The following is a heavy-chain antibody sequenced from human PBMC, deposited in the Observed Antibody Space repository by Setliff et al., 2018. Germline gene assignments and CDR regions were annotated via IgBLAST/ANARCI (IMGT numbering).Heavy chain of an antibody. Sequence: SETLSLTCTVSGGSIRSYYWSWIRQPPGKRLEWIGYIYYSGSTNYNPSLESRVTISVDTSKNQFSLRLNSATAADTAVYYCARLRGAFDYWGQGTLGTVSS. CDR2: IYYSGST. CDR1: GGSIRSYY. D-gene: IGHD3-16*01. CDR3: ARLRGAFDY. V-gene: IGHV4-59*01. J-gene: IGHJ4*02.